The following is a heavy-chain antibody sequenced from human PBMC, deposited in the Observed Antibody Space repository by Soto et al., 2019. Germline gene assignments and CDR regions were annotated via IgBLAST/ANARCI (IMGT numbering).Heavy chain of an antibody. D-gene: IGHD3-3*01. CDR2: ISSSSSYI. J-gene: IGHJ4*02. CDR1: GFTFSSYS. Sequence: GGSLRLSCAASGFTFSSYSMNWVRQAPGKGLEWVSSISSSSSYIYYADSVKGRFTISRDNAKNSLYLQMNSLRAEDTAVYYCARERYDFPPPGYRGQGTLVTVSS. V-gene: IGHV3-21*01. CDR3: ARERYDFPPPGY.